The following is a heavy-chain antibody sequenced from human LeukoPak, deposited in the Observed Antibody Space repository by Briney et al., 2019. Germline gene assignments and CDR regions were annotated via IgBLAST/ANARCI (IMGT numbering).Heavy chain of an antibody. V-gene: IGHV3-66*02. CDR2: IYSGGSI. J-gene: IGHJ3*01. D-gene: IGHD2-15*01. CDR3: ARRAALTMRDAFDL. Sequence: TGGSLRLSCAASGLTVSSNYMNWVRQAPGKGLEWVSIIYSGGSIYYANSVKGRFAISRDISKNTLYLQMNSLRVEDPAVYYCARRAALTMRDAFDLWGQGTMVTVSS. CDR1: GLTVSSNY.